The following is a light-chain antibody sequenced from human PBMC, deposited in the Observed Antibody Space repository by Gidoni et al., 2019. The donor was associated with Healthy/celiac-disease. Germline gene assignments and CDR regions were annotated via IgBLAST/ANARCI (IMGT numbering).Light chain of an antibody. CDR3: QQYSSSPRG. CDR1: QCVSSSY. CDR2: GAS. Sequence: EIVLTQSPGTLSLSPGERATLSCRASQCVSSSYLAWYQQKPGQAPRLLIYGASSRATGIPDRFSGSGSGTDFTLTISRLEPEDFAVYYCQQYSSSPRGFGQGTKVEIK. V-gene: IGKV3-20*01. J-gene: IGKJ1*01.